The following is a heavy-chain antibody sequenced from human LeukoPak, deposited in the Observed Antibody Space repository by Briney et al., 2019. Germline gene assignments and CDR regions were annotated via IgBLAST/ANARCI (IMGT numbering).Heavy chain of an antibody. V-gene: IGHV3-21*01. CDR2: ISSSSSYI. CDR3: AREYCSSTSCYTVEFDY. Sequence: GGSLRLSRAASGFTFSSYSMNWVRQAPGKGLEWVSSISSSSSYIYYADSVKGRFTISRDNAKNSLYLQMNSLRAEDTAVYYCAREYCSSTSCYTVEFDYWGQGTLVTVSS. CDR1: GFTFSSYS. D-gene: IGHD2-2*02. J-gene: IGHJ4*02.